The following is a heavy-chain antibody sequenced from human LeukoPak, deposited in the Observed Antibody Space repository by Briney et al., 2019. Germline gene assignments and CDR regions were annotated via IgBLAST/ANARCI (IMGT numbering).Heavy chain of an antibody. J-gene: IGHJ4*02. Sequence: ASVKVSCKASGYTFTSYYMHWVRQAPGQGLEWMGVINPSGGSTSYAQKFQGRVTMTRDMSTSTVYMELSSLRSEDTAVYYCARESRAVVPAAPFDYWGQGTLVTVSS. CDR2: INPSGGST. CDR3: ARESRAVVPAAPFDY. D-gene: IGHD2-2*01. V-gene: IGHV1-46*01. CDR1: GYTFTSYY.